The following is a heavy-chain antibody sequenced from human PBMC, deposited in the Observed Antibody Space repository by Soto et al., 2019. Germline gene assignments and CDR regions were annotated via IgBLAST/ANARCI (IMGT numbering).Heavy chain of an antibody. V-gene: IGHV3-7*05. CDR3: ARPQQGLGQRGDFDY. CDR1: GFTFSSYW. D-gene: IGHD6-19*01. Sequence: EVQLVESGGGLVQPGGSLRLSCAASGFTFSSYWMSWVRQAPGKGLEWVANIRQDGSDKYYVDSVKGRLTISRDNSKNQLYLQMNSLGAADTATYYCARPQQGLGQRGDFDYWGQGTLVTVSS. J-gene: IGHJ4*02. CDR2: IRQDGSDK.